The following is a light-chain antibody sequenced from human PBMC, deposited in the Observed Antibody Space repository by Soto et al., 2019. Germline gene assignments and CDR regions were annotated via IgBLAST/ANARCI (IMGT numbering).Light chain of an antibody. CDR1: QSDSSSY. CDR2: GAS. Sequence: EIVLTQSPGTLSLSPGERATLSCRASQSDSSSYLAWYQQKPGQAPRLLIYGASTRATGIPDRFSGSGSGTDFTLTISRLEPGDFAVYYCQQYGRSQTFGQGTKVEIK. CDR3: QQYGRSQT. J-gene: IGKJ1*01. V-gene: IGKV3-20*01.